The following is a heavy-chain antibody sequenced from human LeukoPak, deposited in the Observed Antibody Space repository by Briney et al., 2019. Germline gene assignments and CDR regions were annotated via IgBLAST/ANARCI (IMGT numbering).Heavy chain of an antibody. CDR2: ISGGSRTI. CDR1: GFTFSDYY. Sequence: PGGSLRLSCAASGFTFSDYYMNWIRQAPGKGLEWASSISGGSRTINYADSVKGRFTTSRDNAKNSLFLQVNSLRAEDTAVYYCARAGQSDYWGQGTLVTVSS. CDR3: ARAGQSDY. V-gene: IGHV3-11*01. J-gene: IGHJ4*02.